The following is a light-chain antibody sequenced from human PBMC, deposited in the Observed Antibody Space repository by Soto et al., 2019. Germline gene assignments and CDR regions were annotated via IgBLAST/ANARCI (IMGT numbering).Light chain of an antibody. CDR3: QQYNNWPRT. CDR1: QSISNN. Sequence: IVMAQAPAPPSGSPGEGRTLFCRASQSISNNLAWYQQKHGQXPRXXIYGASTRATGIPARFSGSGSGTELTLTLSSLQSEDGEVYDGQQYNNWPRTFGQGTKVDIK. V-gene: IGKV3-15*01. J-gene: IGKJ1*01. CDR2: GAS.